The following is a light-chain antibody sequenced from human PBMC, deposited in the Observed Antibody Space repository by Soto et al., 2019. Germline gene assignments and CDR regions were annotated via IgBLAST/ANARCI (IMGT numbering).Light chain of an antibody. J-gene: IGLJ1*01. CDR2: RDN. V-gene: IGLV1-47*01. Sequence: QLVLTQPPSVSGTPGQRVTISCSGGISNIGTNYVHWFQQLPGTAPKVLSNRDNQRPSGVPDRFSGSKSGTSASLAISGLQSEDEAEYYCAAWDDTVSSDVFGTGTKLTVL. CDR1: ISNIGTNY. CDR3: AAWDDTVSSDV.